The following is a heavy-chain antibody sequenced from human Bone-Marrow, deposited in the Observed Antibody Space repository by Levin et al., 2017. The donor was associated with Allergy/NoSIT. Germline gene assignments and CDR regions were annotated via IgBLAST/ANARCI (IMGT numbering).Heavy chain of an antibody. Sequence: GGSLRLSCAASGYSFSTYGIHWVRQAPGKGLEWVATISYDGNDKYYADSVKGRFTVSRDNSKNTLYLQMNRLTTDDSAIYYCAKGPEVEGELSDDAFDIWGQGTMVTVSS. CDR2: ISYDGNDK. V-gene: IGHV3-30*18. CDR1: GYSFSTYG. CDR3: AKGPEVEGELSDDAFDI. J-gene: IGHJ3*02. D-gene: IGHD1-7*01.